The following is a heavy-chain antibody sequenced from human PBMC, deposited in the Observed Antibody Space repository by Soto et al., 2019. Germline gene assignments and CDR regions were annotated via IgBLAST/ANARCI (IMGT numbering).Heavy chain of an antibody. J-gene: IGHJ4*02. CDR2: IYYSGST. Sequence: SETLSLTCAVSGGSISSSNWWSWVRQPPGKGLEWIGYIYYSGSTYYNPSLKSRVTISVDTSKNQFSLKLSSVTAADTAVYYCASRKGSGWYDVDYWGQGTLVTVSS. D-gene: IGHD6-19*01. CDR1: GGSISSSNW. V-gene: IGHV4-4*02. CDR3: ASRKGSGWYDVDY.